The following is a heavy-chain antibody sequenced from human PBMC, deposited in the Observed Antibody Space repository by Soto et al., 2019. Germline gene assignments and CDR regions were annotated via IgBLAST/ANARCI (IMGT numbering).Heavy chain of an antibody. J-gene: IGHJ4*02. D-gene: IGHD2-8*01. CDR3: VKGTLGTYGHFYLEY. CDR1: GFSFDMNKAR. CDR2: IYWDGDE. V-gene: IGHV2-5*02. Sequence: QITLKETGPPLVKPTQTLTLTCSFSGFSFDMNKARVGWVRQPPGKALEWLALIYWDGDEHYSPSLKNRLSITKDTSQDQVVLTLTDVHPADTAPYCCVKGTLGTYGHFYLEYWGQGTLVTVSS.